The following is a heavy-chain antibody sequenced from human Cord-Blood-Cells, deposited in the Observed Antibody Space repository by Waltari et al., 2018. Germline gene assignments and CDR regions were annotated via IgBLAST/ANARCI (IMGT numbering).Heavy chain of an antibody. CDR2: IYYSGST. J-gene: IGHJ3*02. D-gene: IGHD3-3*01. Sequence: QLQLQESGPGLVKPSETLSLTCTVSGGSISSSSYYWGWIRQPPGKGLEWIGSIYYSGSTYYNPSLKRRVTISVDTSKNQFSLKLSSVTAADTAVYYCARHRGDFWSGYYDAFDIWGQGTMVTVSS. CDR3: ARHRGDFWSGYYDAFDI. V-gene: IGHV4-39*01. CDR1: GGSISSSSYY.